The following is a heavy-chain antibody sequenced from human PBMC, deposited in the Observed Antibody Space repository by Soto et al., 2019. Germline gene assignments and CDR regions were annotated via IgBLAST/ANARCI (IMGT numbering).Heavy chain of an antibody. CDR1: GYTFTSYY. V-gene: IGHV1-46*01. D-gene: IGHD6-13*01. CDR2: INPSGGST. Sequence: QVQLVQSGAEAKKPGASVKVSCKASGYTFTSYYMHWVRQAPGQGLEWMGIINPSGGSTSYAQKFQGRVTMTRDTSTSTVYMELSSLRSEDTAVYYCAREGGSSWNYYYYGMDVWGQGTTVTVSS. J-gene: IGHJ6*02. CDR3: AREGGSSWNYYYYGMDV.